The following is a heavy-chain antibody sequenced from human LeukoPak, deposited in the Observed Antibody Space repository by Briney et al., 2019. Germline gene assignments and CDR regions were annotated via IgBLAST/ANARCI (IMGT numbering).Heavy chain of an antibody. CDR3: ARDRLRLGYERTNWFDP. V-gene: IGHV3-30*04. J-gene: IGHJ5*02. CDR2: ISYDGSNK. CDR1: GFTFSSYA. D-gene: IGHD2-15*01. Sequence: PGGSLRLSCAASGFTFSSYAMHWVRQAPGKGLEWVAVISYDGSNKYYADSVKGRFTISRDNSKNTLYLQMNSLRSDDTAMYYCARDRLRLGYERTNWFDPWGQGTLVTVSS.